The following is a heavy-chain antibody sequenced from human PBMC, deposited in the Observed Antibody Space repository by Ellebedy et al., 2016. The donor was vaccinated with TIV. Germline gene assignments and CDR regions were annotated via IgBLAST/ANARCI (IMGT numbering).Heavy chain of an antibody. Sequence: ASVKVSCKASGYTFTSYWISWVRQMPGKGLEWMGRIDPSDSYTNYSPSFQGHVTISADKSISTAYLQWSSLKASDTAMYYCARQELWGSAGYYGMDVWGQGTTVTVSS. CDR2: IDPSDSYT. V-gene: IGHV5-10-1*01. CDR1: GYTFTSYW. CDR3: ARQELWGSAGYYGMDV. J-gene: IGHJ6*02. D-gene: IGHD5-18*01.